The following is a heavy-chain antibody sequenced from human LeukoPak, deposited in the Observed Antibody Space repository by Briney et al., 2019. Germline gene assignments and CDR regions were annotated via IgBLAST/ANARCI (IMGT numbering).Heavy chain of an antibody. J-gene: IGHJ3*01. CDR1: GFTVSTNY. CDR2: IYSGGST. D-gene: IGHD1-1*01. V-gene: IGHV3-66*01. Sequence: GGSLRLSCAASGFTVSTNYMTWVRQAPGKGLEWVSVIYSGGSTYYADSVKGRFTISRDNSKNTLYLQMNSLRAEDTAVYYCARVGYSYAFDVWGQRTMVTVSS. CDR3: ARVGYSYAFDV.